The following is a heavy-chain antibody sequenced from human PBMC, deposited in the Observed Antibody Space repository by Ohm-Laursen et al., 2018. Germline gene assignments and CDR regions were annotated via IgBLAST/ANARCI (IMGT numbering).Heavy chain of an antibody. V-gene: IGHV3-74*01. CDR1: GFTFSSDW. J-gene: IGHJ4*02. CDR3: ARDLNWNYSAY. Sequence: SLRLSCAASGFTFSSDWMHWVRQAPGEGLVWVSRIKGDGSETNYADSVKGRFTISRDNAKNSLYLQMNSLRAEDTAVYYCARDLNWNYSAYWGQGTLVTVSS. CDR2: IKGDGSET. D-gene: IGHD1-1*01.